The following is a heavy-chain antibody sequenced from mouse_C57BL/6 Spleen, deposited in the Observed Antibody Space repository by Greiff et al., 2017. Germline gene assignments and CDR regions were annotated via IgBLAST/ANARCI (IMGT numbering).Heavy chain of an antibody. CDR1: GFTFSSYG. CDR3: ARPDSNCSLCAMDV. D-gene: IGHD2-5*01. Sequence: EVKLVESGGDLVKPGGSLKLSCAASGFTFSSYGMSWVRQTPDKRLEWVATISRGGSYTKYADSVKGRFTISRDNAKNTLYLQMSRLKSEDTAMYYCARPDSNCSLCAMDVWGTGTSVTVSS. V-gene: IGHV5-6*02. J-gene: IGHJ1*03. CDR2: ISRGGSYT.